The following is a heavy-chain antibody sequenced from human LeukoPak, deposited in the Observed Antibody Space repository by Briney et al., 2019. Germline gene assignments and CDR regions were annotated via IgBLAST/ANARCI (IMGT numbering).Heavy chain of an antibody. CDR1: GGSFGDYH. CDR3: ARVAKFDGRVFDL. V-gene: IGHV3-11*01. J-gene: IGHJ5*02. D-gene: IGHD2-21*01. Sequence: LSLTCALSGGSFGDYHWSWIRQPPGKGLEWVSYISSSGSTIYYADSVKGRFTISRDNAKNSLYLQMNSLRAEDTAVYYCARVAKFDGRVFDLWGQGTLVTVSS. CDR2: ISSSGSTI.